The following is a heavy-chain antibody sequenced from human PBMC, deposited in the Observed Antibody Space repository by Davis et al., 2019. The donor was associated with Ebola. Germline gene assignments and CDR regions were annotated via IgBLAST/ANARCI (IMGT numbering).Heavy chain of an antibody. V-gene: IGHV3-64*02. Sequence: GESLKISCAASGFTFSSYAMHWVRQAPGKGLEYFSTIRSNGGSTYYADSVKGRFTISRDNSKNTLYLQMGSLRAEDMAVYYCARALSITLDVWGQGTTVTVSS. D-gene: IGHD3-10*01. CDR3: ARALSITLDV. CDR2: IRSNGGST. CDR1: GFTFSSYA. J-gene: IGHJ6*02.